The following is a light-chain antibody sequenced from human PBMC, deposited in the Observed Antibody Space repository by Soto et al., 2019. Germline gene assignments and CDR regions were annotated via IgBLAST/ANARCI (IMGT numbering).Light chain of an antibody. J-gene: IGKJ1*01. V-gene: IGKV3-20*01. CDR3: QQYGTSPWT. Sequence: EIVLTQSPGTLSLSPGERATLSCRASQNVANNYLAWFRQKPGQTPRLLIYGASSRAAGIPDRFSGSGSGTDFTLTISRLEPGVFAVFYCQQYGTSPWTFGQGTKV. CDR2: GAS. CDR1: QNVANNY.